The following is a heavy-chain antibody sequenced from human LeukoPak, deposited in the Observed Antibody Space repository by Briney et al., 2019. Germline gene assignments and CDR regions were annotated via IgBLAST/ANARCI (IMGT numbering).Heavy chain of an antibody. V-gene: IGHV5-10-1*01. CDR3: ARGGGWDSFFDY. D-gene: IGHD6-19*01. Sequence: GESLKISCKGSGYSFTSYWISWVRQMSGKGLEWMGRIDPSDSYTNYSPSFQGHVTISADKSISTAYLQWSSLKASDTAMYYCARGGGWDSFFDYWGQGTLVTVSS. CDR1: GYSFTSYW. CDR2: IDPSDSYT. J-gene: IGHJ4*02.